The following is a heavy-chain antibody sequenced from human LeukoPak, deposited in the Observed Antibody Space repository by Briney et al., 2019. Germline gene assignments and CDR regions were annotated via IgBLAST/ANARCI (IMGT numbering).Heavy chain of an antibody. CDR1: GFTFNSFW. D-gene: IGHD2-2*01. V-gene: IGHV3-7*03. J-gene: IGHJ4*02. CDR2: IKQDGSEK. CDR3: ASQPAAADVDY. Sequence: GGSLRLSCATSGFTFNSFWMTWVRQAPGKGLEWVANIKQDGSEKNYVDSVKGRFTISRDNAKNSLYLQMTSLRAEDTAVYYCASQPAAADVDYWGQGTLVTVSS.